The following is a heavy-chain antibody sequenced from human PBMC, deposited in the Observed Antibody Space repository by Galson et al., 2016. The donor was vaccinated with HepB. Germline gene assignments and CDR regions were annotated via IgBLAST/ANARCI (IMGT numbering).Heavy chain of an antibody. J-gene: IGHJ4*02. CDR2: VSFGGKNS. CDR1: GFTFSSYA. V-gene: IGHV3-30*04. D-gene: IGHD5-12*01. Sequence: SLRLSCAASGFTFSSYAMHWVRQAPGKGLEWVAVVSFGGKNSQYADSVKGRFTIARDNSKNTLYLQMTSLRAEDTAVYYCARGPGYGGYDGLDYWGQGTLVTVSS. CDR3: ARGPGYGGYDGLDY.